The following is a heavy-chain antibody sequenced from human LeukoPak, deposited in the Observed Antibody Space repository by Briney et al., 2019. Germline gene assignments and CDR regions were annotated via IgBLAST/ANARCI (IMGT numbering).Heavy chain of an antibody. CDR1: GGTFSSYA. J-gene: IGHJ4*02. CDR2: IIPILGIA. CDR3: AHSPAEVYSYGY. Sequence: GASVKVSCKASGGTFSSYAISWVRQAPGQGLEWMGRIIPILGIANYAQKFQGRVTITADKSTSTAYMELSSLRSEDTAVYYCAHSPAEVYSYGYWGQGTLVTVSS. V-gene: IGHV1-69*04. D-gene: IGHD5-18*01.